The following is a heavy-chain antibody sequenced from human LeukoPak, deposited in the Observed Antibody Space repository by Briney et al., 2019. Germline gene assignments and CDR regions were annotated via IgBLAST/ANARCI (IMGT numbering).Heavy chain of an antibody. D-gene: IGHD1-1*01. CDR1: GFTSSSSD. CDR2: IRHSDSNT. V-gene: IGHV3-23*05. CDR3: AKRGNPTVGHHYLDV. Sequence: PGGSLRLSCAASGFTSSSSDMSWVRQAPGSGLEWVSSIRHSDSNTYYADSAMGRFTISRDNSKNTLYLQMNSLSAEDTAVYYCAKRGNPTVGHHYLDVWGKGTTVSVSS. J-gene: IGHJ6*03.